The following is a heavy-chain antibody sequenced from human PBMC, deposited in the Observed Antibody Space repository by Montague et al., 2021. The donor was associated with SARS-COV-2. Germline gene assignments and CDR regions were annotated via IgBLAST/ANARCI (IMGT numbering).Heavy chain of an antibody. CDR2: VHFTGKT. D-gene: IGHD3-10*01. Sequence: SETLSLTCSVSGDSITNHYWSWIRQPAGKGLERIGRVHFTGKTNFSPFFSSRLTMSADTSKNQYPLKLTPVTAADTAIYFCARDRLDFGAGRQGTIDYWGQGTLVTVSS. V-gene: IGHV4-4*07. CDR1: GDSITNHY. CDR3: ARDRLDFGAGRQGTIDY. J-gene: IGHJ4*02.